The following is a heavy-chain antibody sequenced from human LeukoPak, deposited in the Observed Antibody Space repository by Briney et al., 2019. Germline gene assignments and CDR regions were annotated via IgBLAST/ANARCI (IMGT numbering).Heavy chain of an antibody. CDR3: ARDRNRDFNRP. CDR1: GFTFSSYW. V-gene: IGHV3-7*01. Sequence: GGFLRLSCAASGFTFSSYWMSWVRQAPGKGLEWVANIKQDGSEKYYVGSVKGRFAISRDNAKNSLYLQMNSLRAEDTAVYYCARDRNRDFNRPWGQGTLVTVSS. D-gene: IGHD2/OR15-2a*01. J-gene: IGHJ5*02. CDR2: IKQDGSEK.